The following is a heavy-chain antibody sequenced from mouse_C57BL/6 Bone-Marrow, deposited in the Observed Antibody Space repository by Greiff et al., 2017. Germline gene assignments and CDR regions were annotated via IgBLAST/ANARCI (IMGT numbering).Heavy chain of an antibody. J-gene: IGHJ2*01. Sequence: VQLQQSGAELVRPGTSVKVSCKASGYAFTNYLIEWVKQRPGQGLEWIGVINPGSGGTNYNEKFQGKATLTADKSSSTAYMQLSSLTSEDSAVYFCASGGYYGNRFDYWGQGTTLTVSS. CDR3: ASGGYYGNRFDY. V-gene: IGHV1-54*01. CDR1: GYAFTNYL. CDR2: INPGSGGT. D-gene: IGHD2-1*01.